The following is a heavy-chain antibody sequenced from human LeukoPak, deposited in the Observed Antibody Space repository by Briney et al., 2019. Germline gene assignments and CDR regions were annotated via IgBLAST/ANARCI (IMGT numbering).Heavy chain of an antibody. V-gene: IGHV4-34*01. CDR2: INHSGST. CDR1: GGSITYSHYY. J-gene: IGHJ6*02. CDR3: ARGVTSYDFWSGPLYYYGMDV. Sequence: SETLSLTCSVSGGSITYSHYYWSWIRQPPGKGLEWIGEINHSGSTNYNPSLKSRVTISVDTSKNQFSLKLSSVTAADTAVYYCARGVTSYDFWSGPLYYYGMDVWGQGTTVTVSS. D-gene: IGHD3-3*01.